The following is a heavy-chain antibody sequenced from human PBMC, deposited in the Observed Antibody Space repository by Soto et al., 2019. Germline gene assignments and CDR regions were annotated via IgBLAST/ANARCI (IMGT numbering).Heavy chain of an antibody. V-gene: IGHV3-30*14. CDR1: GFTFSSYA. J-gene: IGHJ4*02. CDR3: ASSFTREVGASAFDY. CDR2: ISYDGSNK. Sequence: GGSLRLSCAASGFTFSSYAMHWVRQAPGKGLEWVAVISYDGSNKYYADSVKGRFTISRDNSKNTLYLQMNSLRAEDTAVYYCASSFTREVGASAFDYWGKETLFTVS. D-gene: IGHD1-26*01.